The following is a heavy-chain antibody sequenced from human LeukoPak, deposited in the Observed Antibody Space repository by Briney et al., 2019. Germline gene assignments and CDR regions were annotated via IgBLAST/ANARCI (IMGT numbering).Heavy chain of an antibody. D-gene: IGHD2-8*01. CDR2: FIPIFGTA. V-gene: IGHV1-69*01. CDR1: GGTFSSYA. J-gene: IGHJ6*03. CDR3: ARSPPGLIYMDV. Sequence: GASVKVSRKASGGTFSSYAISWVRQAPGHGFEWMGGFIPIFGTANYAQNFQGRVMITADESTSTAYMELGSLRSEDTAVYYCARSPPGLIYMDVWGKGTTVSVSS.